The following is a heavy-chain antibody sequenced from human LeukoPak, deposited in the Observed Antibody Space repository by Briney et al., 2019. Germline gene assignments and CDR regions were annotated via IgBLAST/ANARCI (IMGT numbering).Heavy chain of an antibody. V-gene: IGHV4-30-4*01. Sequence: SQTLSLTCTVSGGSISSGDYYWSWIRQPPGKGLEWIGYIYYSGSTYYNPSLKSRVTISVDTSKNHFSLKLSSVTAADTAVYYCARGGVWLREVDYWGQGTLVTVSS. J-gene: IGHJ4*02. CDR1: GGSISSGDYY. D-gene: IGHD5-18*01. CDR3: ARGGVWLREVDY. CDR2: IYYSGST.